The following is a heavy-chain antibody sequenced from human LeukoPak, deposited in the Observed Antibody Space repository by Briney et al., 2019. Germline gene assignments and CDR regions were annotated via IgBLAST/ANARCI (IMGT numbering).Heavy chain of an antibody. D-gene: IGHD3-22*01. V-gene: IGHV1-2*06. CDR1: GYTLTAYY. CDR2: INPNSGGT. CDR3: ARPYYESSGLYVDAFDI. Sequence: GASVKVPCKASGYTLTAYYLHWVRQAPGQGLEWMGRINPNSGGTTYAQKFQGRVTMTRDTSIGTAYMELSSLRSDDTAVYYCARPYYESSGLYVDAFDIWGQGTMVTVSS. J-gene: IGHJ3*02.